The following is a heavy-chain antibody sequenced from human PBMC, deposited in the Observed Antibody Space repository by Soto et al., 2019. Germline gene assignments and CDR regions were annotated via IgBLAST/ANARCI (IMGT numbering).Heavy chain of an antibody. CDR2: IYYSGIT. CDR1: GGSISSYY. CDR3: ARLGGQVDY. V-gene: IGHV4-59*01. Sequence: NPSETLSLTGTVSGGSISSYYWSWIRQPPGKGLEWIGYIYYSGITNYNPSLKSRVTISVDTSKNQFSLKLSSVTAADTAVYYCARLGGQVDYWGQGTLVTVSS. J-gene: IGHJ4*02. D-gene: IGHD2-15*01.